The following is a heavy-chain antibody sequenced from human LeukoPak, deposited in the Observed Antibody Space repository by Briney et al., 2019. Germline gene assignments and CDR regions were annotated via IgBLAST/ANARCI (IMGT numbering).Heavy chain of an antibody. CDR2: ISAYSGNT. J-gene: IGHJ4*02. Sequence: GWISAYSGNTKYTQQLQDRVTMTRDTSTSTAYMELRSLRFDDTAVYYCARDGGYSGYDGFYWGQGSPVTVSS. D-gene: IGHD5-12*01. V-gene: IGHV1-18*01. CDR3: ARDGGYSGYDGFY.